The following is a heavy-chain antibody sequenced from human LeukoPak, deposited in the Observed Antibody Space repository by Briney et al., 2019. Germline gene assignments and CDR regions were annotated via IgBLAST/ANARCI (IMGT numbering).Heavy chain of an antibody. D-gene: IGHD3-10*01. J-gene: IGHJ6*02. CDR2: TYYRSKWYN. Sequence: SQTLSPTCAISGDSVSSNSAAWNWIRQSPSRGLEWLGRTYYRSKWYNDYAVSVKSRITINPDTSKNQFSLQLNSVTPEDTAVYYCARECSIWFGELFCGMDVWGQGTTVTVSS. V-gene: IGHV6-1*01. CDR1: GDSVSSNSAA. CDR3: ARECSIWFGELFCGMDV.